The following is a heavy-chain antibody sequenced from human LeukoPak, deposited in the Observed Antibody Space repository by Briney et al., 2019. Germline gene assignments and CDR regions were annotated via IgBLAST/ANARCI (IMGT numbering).Heavy chain of an antibody. Sequence: PGGSLRLSCAASGFTVSSNYMSWVRQAPGKGLEWVSVIYSGGSTYYADSVKGRFTISRDNSKNTLYLQMNSLRAEDTAVYYCARRTGGDSSGYYTGWGQGTLVTVSS. CDR2: IYSGGST. V-gene: IGHV3-66*04. CDR1: GFTVSSNY. D-gene: IGHD3-22*01. CDR3: ARRTGGDSSGYYTG. J-gene: IGHJ4*02.